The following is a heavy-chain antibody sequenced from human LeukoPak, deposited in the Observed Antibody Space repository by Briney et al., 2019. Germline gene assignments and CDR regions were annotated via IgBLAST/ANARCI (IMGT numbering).Heavy chain of an antibody. Sequence: GGSLRLSCAASGFTFSSYAMSWVRQAPGQGLEWVSTISGSGGSTYYADSVKGRFTISTDNSKNTLYLQMNSLRAEDTAVYYCAKPMGESEYYGMDVWGQGTTVTVSS. CDR3: AKPMGESEYYGMDV. CDR1: GFTFSSYA. V-gene: IGHV3-23*01. J-gene: IGHJ6*02. CDR2: ISGSGGST. D-gene: IGHD3-16*01.